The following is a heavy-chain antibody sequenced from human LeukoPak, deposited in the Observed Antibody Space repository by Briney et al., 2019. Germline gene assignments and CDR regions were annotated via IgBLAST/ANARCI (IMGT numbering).Heavy chain of an antibody. CDR2: IGTAGDT. CDR1: GFTFSSYD. V-gene: IGHV3-13*01. CDR3: ARACGVRGFNWFDP. Sequence: GGSLRLSCAASGFTFSSYDMHWVRQATGKGLEWVSGIGTAGDTYYPGSVKGRFTISRENAKNSLYLQMNSLRAEDTAVYYCARACGVRGFNWFDPWGQGTLVTVSS. J-gene: IGHJ5*02. D-gene: IGHD3-10*01.